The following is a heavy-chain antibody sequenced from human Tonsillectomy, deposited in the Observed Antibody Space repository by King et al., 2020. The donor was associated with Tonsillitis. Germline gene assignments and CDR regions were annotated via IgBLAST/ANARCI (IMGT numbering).Heavy chain of an antibody. D-gene: IGHD6-13*01. CDR3: ARDVAAAGFLWD. Sequence: VQLVESGGGLIQPGGSLRLSCAASGFTISFNYMSWVRQAPGKGLEWCAFIYTGGRTYFADSVKGRFTISRDNSKNTLSLQMKSLNAEDTAVYYCARDVAAAGFLWDWGQGALVTVSS. CDR1: GFTISFNY. J-gene: IGHJ4*02. V-gene: IGHV3-53*01. CDR2: IYTGGRT.